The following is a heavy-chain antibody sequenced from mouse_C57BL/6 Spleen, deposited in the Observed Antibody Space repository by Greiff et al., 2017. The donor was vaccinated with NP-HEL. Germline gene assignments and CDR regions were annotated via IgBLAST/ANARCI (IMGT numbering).Heavy chain of an antibody. Sequence: EVQLQESGAELVKPGASVKLSCTASGFNIKDYYMHWVKQRTEQGLEWIGRIDPEDGETKYAPKFQGKATITADTSSNTAYLQLSSLTSEDTAVYYCARSSITTVVAYYFDYWGQGTTLTVSS. CDR3: ARSSITTVVAYYFDY. D-gene: IGHD1-1*01. CDR1: GFNIKDYY. V-gene: IGHV14-2*01. J-gene: IGHJ2*01. CDR2: IDPEDGET.